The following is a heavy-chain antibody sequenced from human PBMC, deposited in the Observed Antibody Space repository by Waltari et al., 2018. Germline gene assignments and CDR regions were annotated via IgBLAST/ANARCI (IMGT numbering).Heavy chain of an antibody. J-gene: IGHJ4*02. CDR2: ISYDGSNK. CDR3: ARELDGDYSFDY. CDR1: GFTFSRYA. D-gene: IGHD4-17*01. V-gene: IGHV3-30-3*01. Sequence: QVQLVESGGGVVQPGRSLRLSCAASGFTFSRYAMHWVRQAPGKGLEWVAVISYDGSNKYYADSVKGRFTISRDNSKNTLYLQMNSLRAEDTAVYYCARELDGDYSFDYWGQGTLVTVSS.